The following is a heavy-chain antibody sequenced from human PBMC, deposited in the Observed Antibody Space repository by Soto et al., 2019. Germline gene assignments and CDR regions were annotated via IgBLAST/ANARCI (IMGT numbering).Heavy chain of an antibody. CDR3: AKKVPAALRLYYFFGLDV. Sequence: SETLSLTCAVSCASISSDNRWTWVRQPPGEGLEWIGEISQSGTTKYNPSLASRVTISVDKSKNQFSLRLTSMTAADTAVYYCAKKVPAALRLYYFFGLDVWGQGTTVTVSS. J-gene: IGHJ6*02. D-gene: IGHD2-15*01. V-gene: IGHV4-4*02. CDR1: CASISSDNR. CDR2: ISQSGTT.